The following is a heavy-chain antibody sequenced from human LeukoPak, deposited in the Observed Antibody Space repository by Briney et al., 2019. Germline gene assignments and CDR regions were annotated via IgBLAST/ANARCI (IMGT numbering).Heavy chain of an antibody. V-gene: IGHV3-48*03. CDR1: EFTFSSYE. CDR2: ISTSGSTI. D-gene: IGHD1-1*01. Sequence: AGGSLRLSCAASEFTFSSYEMNWVRQAPGKGLEWVSYISTSGSTIYYADSVKGRFTISRDNAKNSLYLQMNNLRADDTGVYYCARTEKNWNYFDNWGQGTLATVSS. CDR3: ARTEKNWNYFDN. J-gene: IGHJ4*02.